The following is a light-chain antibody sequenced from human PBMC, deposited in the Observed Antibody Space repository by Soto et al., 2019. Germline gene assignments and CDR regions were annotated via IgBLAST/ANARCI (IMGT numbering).Light chain of an antibody. J-gene: IGKJ1*01. CDR3: HQYATPPQT. CDR2: GPS. CDR1: QSVPKNY. Sequence: EIVLTQSPGTLSLSPGERATLSCRASQSVPKNYLAWYQHKPGQAPRLLIHGPSSRATGIPDRFSGSGSGTDFTLSIRSLEPEDFAVYYCHQYATPPQTFGQGTKVEIK. V-gene: IGKV3-20*01.